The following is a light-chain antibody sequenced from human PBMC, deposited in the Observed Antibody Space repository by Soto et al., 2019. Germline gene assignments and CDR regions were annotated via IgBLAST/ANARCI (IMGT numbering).Light chain of an antibody. V-gene: IGLV2-14*01. J-gene: IGLJ1*01. CDR2: DVS. Sequence: QSALTQPASVSGSPGQSITISCTGTSSDVGGYNYVSWYQQHPGKAPKLMIYDVSNRPSVVSNRFSGSKSGNTASLTISGLQDEDEADYYCSSYTSSSTLTVFGPGTKLTVL. CDR1: SSDVGGYNY. CDR3: SSYTSSSTLTV.